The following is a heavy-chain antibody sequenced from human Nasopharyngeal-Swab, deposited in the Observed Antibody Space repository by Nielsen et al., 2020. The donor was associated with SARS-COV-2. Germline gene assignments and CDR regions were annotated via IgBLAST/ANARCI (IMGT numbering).Heavy chain of an antibody. D-gene: IGHD3-16*01. CDR1: GFTFSSYS. J-gene: IGHJ4*02. V-gene: IGHV3-48*04. CDR3: EREEEEGREGGGEGEERNY. Sequence: GGSLRLSCAASGFTFSSYSMNWVRQAPGKGLEWVSYISSSSSTIYYADSVKGRFTISRDNAKNSLYLQMNSLRAEDTAVDDGEREEEEGREGGGEGEERNYWGQGTLVTVSS. CDR2: ISSSSSTI.